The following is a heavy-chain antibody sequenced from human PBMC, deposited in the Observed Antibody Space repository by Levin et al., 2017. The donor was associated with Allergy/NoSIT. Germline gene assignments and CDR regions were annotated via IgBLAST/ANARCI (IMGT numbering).Heavy chain of an antibody. CDR2: ISSGGGTT. CDR1: GFTFSSYA. D-gene: IGHD6-19*01. Sequence: PGASVKVSCSASGFTFSSYAMHWVRQAPGKGLEYVSAISSGGGTTYYADSVKGRFTISRDNSKNTLYLQMSSLRPEDTAVFYCAKIQAPYSSGPYDYWGQGTLVTVSS. V-gene: IGHV3-64D*06. J-gene: IGHJ4*02. CDR3: AKIQAPYSSGPYDY.